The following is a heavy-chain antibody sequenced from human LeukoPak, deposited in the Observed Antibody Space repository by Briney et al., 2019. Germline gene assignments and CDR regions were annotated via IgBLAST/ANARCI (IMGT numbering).Heavy chain of an antibody. CDR3: AKAAQVAGRPNLGGHFDY. D-gene: IGHD6-6*01. J-gene: IGHJ4*02. CDR1: EFTFSSYA. Sequence: GGSLRLSCAASEFTFSSYAMSWVRQAPGKGLEWVSAISGSGGRTHYAESVKGRFTISRDNNENTLYLQMNSLRAEDTAVYYCAKAAQVAGRPNLGGHFDYWGQGTLVTVSS. CDR2: ISGSGGRT. V-gene: IGHV3-23*01.